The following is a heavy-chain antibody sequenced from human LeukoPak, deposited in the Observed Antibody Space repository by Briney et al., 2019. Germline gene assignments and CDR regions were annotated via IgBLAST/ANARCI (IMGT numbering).Heavy chain of an antibody. CDR1: GLTFITYS. Sequence: PGVSLRLSGAASGLTFITYSMSWVRQAPGKGLEWVSGISGSGGTTYYADSVKGRFIISRDNSKNTLYLQMNSLRAEDTAVYYCATETTAAHDYWGQGTLVTVSS. CDR3: ATETTAAHDY. V-gene: IGHV3-23*01. CDR2: ISGSGGTT. D-gene: IGHD4-17*01. J-gene: IGHJ4*02.